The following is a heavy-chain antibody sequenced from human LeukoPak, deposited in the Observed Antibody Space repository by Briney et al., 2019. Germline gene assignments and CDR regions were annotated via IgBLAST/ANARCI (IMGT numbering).Heavy chain of an antibody. CDR1: GFTFSSYA. D-gene: IGHD6-19*01. J-gene: IGHJ4*02. CDR3: AKEVISSGWLA. V-gene: IGHV3-23*01. Sequence: GGSLRLSCVASGFTFSSYAMSWVRQAPGKGLEWVSAISGSGGSTSYADSVKGRFTISRDNSKNTLYLQMNSLRAEDTAVYYCAKEVISSGWLAWGQGTLVTVSS. CDR2: ISGSGGST.